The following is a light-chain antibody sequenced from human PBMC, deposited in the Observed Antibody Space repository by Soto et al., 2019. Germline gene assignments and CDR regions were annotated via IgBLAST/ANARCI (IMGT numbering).Light chain of an antibody. J-gene: IGLJ2*01. CDR2: EVT. Sequence: QSVLTQPPSASGSPGQSVTISCTGTSSDIGAYNYVSRYQQHPGKAPKLMIYEVTKRPSGVPDRFSGSKSGNTASLTVSGLQAEDEADYYCNSYAGSNNPVVFGGGTKVTVL. V-gene: IGLV2-8*01. CDR1: SSDIGAYNY. CDR3: NSYAGSNNPVV.